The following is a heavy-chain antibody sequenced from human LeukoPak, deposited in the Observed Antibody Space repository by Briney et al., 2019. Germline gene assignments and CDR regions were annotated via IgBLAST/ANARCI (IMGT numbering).Heavy chain of an antibody. CDR1: GGSFSGYY. CDR2: INHSGST. CDR3: ARHGGIYGDYDIDY. D-gene: IGHD4-17*01. J-gene: IGHJ4*02. Sequence: PSETLSLTCAVYGGSFSGYYWSWIRQPPGKGLEWIGEINHSGSTNYNPSLKSRVTISVDTSKNQFSLKLSSVTAADTAVYDCARHGGIYGDYDIDYWGQGTLGTVSS. V-gene: IGHV4-34*01.